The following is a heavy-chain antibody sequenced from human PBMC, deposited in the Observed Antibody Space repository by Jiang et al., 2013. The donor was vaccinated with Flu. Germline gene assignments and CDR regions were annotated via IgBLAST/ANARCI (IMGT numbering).Heavy chain of an antibody. V-gene: IGHV4-34*01. CDR2: INHSGST. Sequence: LLKPSETLSLTCAVYGGSFSGYYWSWIRQPPGKGLEWIGEINHSGSTNYNTSLKSRVTISVDTSKNQVSLKLTSVTAADTAVYYCARWNLRSSTAVAGGRRFDYVGPGNPGHRLL. J-gene: IGHJ4*02. D-gene: IGHD6-19*01. CDR1: GGSFSGYY. CDR3: ARWNLRSSTAVAGGRRFDY.